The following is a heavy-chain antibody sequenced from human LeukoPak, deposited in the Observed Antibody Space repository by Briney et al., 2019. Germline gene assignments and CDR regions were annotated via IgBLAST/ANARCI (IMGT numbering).Heavy chain of an antibody. CDR3: ARGGREYKYGRELDH. CDR2: ISDYNRNT. CDR1: GYTFTNYG. Sequence: ASVKVSCKASGYTFTNYGINWARLAPGQGLEWMGWISDYNRNTYYAQKLQGRVTMTTDTFTSTAYMERRGLRSDDTAVYYCARGGREYKYGRELDHWGQGTLVTVSS. D-gene: IGHD5-18*01. V-gene: IGHV1-18*01. J-gene: IGHJ4*02.